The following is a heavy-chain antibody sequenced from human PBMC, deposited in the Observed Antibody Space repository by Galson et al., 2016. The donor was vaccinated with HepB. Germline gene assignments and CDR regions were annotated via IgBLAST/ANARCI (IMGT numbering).Heavy chain of an antibody. CDR2: IWNDGSRQ. CDR1: GFTFSSYG. CDR3: ARLFHGNFVGGLDP. V-gene: IGHV3-33*08. D-gene: IGHD3-10*01. Sequence: SLRLSCAASGFTFSSYGMYWVRQAPGKGLEWVAIIWNDGSRQDYADSVKGRFTISRDNYKNILYLQMNNLRDEDTAVHYCARLFHGNFVGGLDPWGQGTLVTVSS. J-gene: IGHJ5*02.